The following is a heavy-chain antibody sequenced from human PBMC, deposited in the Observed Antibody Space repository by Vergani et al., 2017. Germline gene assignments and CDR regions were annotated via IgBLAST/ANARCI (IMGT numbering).Heavy chain of an antibody. J-gene: IGHJ6*03. V-gene: IGHV4-61*02. CDR1: GGAVNSGSNF. D-gene: IGHD4/OR15-4a*01. CDR2: TSTDGST. Sequence: QVQLQESGPGLVQPSQTLSLTCSVSGGAVNSGSNFWTWIRQPAGKGLEWIGRTSTDGSTNYNPSLKSRVTVSVDTSKTQISLRLTSVTAEDTAVYYCASMTVVTSWDCYRFHYMDVWGKGTTVTVSS. CDR3: ASMTVVTSWDCYRFHYMDV.